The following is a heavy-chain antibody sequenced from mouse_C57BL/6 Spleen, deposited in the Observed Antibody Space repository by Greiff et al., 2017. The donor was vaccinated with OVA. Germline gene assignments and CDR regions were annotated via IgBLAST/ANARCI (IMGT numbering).Heavy chain of an antibody. CDR3: AMDGGANYGDYFDY. D-gene: IGHD1-2*01. V-gene: IGHV3-6*01. CDR2: ISYDGSN. Sequence: EVQLQQSGPGLVKPSQSLSLTCSVTGYSITSGYYWNWIRQFPGNKLEWMGYISYDGSNNYNPSLKNRNSITRDTSKNQFFLKLNSVTTEDTATYYCAMDGGANYGDYFDYWGQGTTLTVSS. J-gene: IGHJ2*01. CDR1: GYSITSGYY.